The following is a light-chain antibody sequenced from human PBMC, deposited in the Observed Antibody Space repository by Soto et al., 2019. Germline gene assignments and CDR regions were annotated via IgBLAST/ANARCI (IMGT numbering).Light chain of an antibody. CDR2: EVS. Sequence: QSVLTQPPSASGSPGQSVTISCTGTSSDVGGYKYVSWFQQHPGKAPKLMICEVSKRPSGVPDRFSGSRSGNTASLTVSGPQAEDEADYYCCSYAGSNNYVFGTGTKLTVL. CDR1: SSDVGGYKY. V-gene: IGLV2-8*01. J-gene: IGLJ1*01. CDR3: CSYAGSNNYV.